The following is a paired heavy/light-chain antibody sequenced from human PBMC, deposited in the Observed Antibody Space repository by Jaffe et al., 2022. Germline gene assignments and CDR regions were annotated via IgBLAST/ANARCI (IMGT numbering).Heavy chain of an antibody. V-gene: IGHV3-48*01. CDR2: IGNSWT. Sequence: EVQLVESGGGLVQPGGSLRLSCAASGFTFSAFAMSWVRQAPGKGLEWISFIGNSWTYYADSVRGRFTVSRDNANNSVYLEMNSLRAEDTAAYFCARSTNLDQWGQGTLVTVSS. CDR3: ARSTNLDQ. J-gene: IGHJ4*02. CDR1: GFTFSAFA.
Light chain of an antibody. CDR3: MQGTHWPHT. Sequence: DVVMTQSPLSLPVTLGQPASISCRSSQSLVHTDGNTYLNWFQQRPGQSPRRLIYKVSNRDSGVPDRFSGSGSGTDFTLKISRVEAEDVGVYYCMQGTHWPHTFGQGTKLEIK. CDR2: KVS. CDR1: QSLVHTDGNTY. J-gene: IGKJ2*01. V-gene: IGKV2-30*02.